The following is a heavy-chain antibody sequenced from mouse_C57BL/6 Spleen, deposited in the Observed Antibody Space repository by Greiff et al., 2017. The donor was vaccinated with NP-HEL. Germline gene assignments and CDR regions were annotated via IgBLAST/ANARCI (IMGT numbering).Heavy chain of an antibody. D-gene: IGHD1-1*01. Sequence: EVKLVESGGGLVQPGGSMKLSCAASGFTFSDAWMDWVRQSPEKGLEWVAEIRNKANNHATNYAESVKGRFTISRADSKISVYLHMNSLRAEDTGIYYCTRSYYDDAMAYWGQGTSVTVSS. V-gene: IGHV6-6*01. J-gene: IGHJ4*01. CDR2: IRNKANNHAT. CDR3: TRSYYDDAMAY. CDR1: GFTFSDAW.